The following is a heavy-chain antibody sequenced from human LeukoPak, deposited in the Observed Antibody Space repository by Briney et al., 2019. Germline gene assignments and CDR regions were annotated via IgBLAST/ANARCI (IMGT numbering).Heavy chain of an antibody. CDR3: ARHSSGYSNNDY. CDR1: GFTFSSYA. CDR2: ISGSGT. V-gene: IGHV3-23*01. J-gene: IGHJ4*02. D-gene: IGHD3-22*01. Sequence: GGSLRLSCEASGFTFSSYAMNWVRQTPGKGLDWVSTISGSGTYYADSVKGRFIISRDNSKNTLYLQMNSLRVEDTALYYCARHSSGYSNNDYWGQGILVTVSS.